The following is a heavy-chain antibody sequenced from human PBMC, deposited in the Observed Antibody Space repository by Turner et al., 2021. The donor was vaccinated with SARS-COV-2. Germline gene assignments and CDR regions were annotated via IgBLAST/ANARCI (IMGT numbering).Heavy chain of an antibody. CDR3: ARDHYYGPLNY. D-gene: IGHD3-10*01. Sequence: QVQLVHFGAVVTEPGFPVKVSCKASRRTFSRYAITWVRQAPGQGLEWMGGIIPILGIPNYAQKFQGRVTITADKSTSTAYMELSSLRSEDTAVYYCARDHYYGPLNYWGQGTLVTVSS. J-gene: IGHJ4*02. V-gene: IGHV1-69*10. CDR2: IIPILGIP. CDR1: RRTFSRYA.